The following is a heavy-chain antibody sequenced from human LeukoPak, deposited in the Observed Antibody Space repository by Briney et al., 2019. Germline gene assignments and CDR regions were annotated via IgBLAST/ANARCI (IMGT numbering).Heavy chain of an antibody. D-gene: IGHD6-19*01. V-gene: IGHV3-21*01. CDR2: ISSSSSYI. Sequence: GGSLRLSCAASGFTFSSYSMNWVPQAPGRGLEWVSSISSSSSYIYYADSVKGRFTISRDNAKNSLYLQMNSLRAEDTAVYYCARDFYSSGCKGDWGQGTLVTVSS. J-gene: IGHJ4*02. CDR1: GFTFSSYS. CDR3: ARDFYSSGCKGD.